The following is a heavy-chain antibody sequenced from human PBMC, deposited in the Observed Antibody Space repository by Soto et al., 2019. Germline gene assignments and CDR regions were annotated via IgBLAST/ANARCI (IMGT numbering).Heavy chain of an antibody. CDR3: AREALSTVPPS. D-gene: IGHD1-1*01. CDR2: ISSSSGYI. J-gene: IGHJ4*02. CDR1: GFVFSAYS. Sequence: PGGSLRLSCAASGFVFSAYSMNWVRQAPGKGLEWVSSISSSSGYISYADSVKGRFTISRDNPRNSLYLQMNSLRAEDTAVYYCAREALSTVPPSRGQGTLVTVSS. V-gene: IGHV3-21*01.